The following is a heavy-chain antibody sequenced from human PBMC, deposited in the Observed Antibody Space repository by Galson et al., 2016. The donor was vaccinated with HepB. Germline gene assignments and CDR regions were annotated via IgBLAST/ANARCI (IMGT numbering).Heavy chain of an antibody. D-gene: IGHD1-14*01. V-gene: IGHV4-39*01. CDR3: ARLAHGGTFFDY. CDR2: IYYRGTT. CDR1: GGSISSTSYL. J-gene: IGHJ4*02. Sequence: SETLSLTCTVSGGSISSTSYLWGWIRQPPGKGLEWIGTIYYRGTTYYNPSPKSRVTISVDTPRNQFSLKLSSVTAADTSVYYCARLAHGGTFFDYWGQGTLVTVSS.